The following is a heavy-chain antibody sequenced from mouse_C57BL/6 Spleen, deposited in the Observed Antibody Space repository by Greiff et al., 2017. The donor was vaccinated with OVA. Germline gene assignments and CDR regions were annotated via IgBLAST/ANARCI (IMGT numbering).Heavy chain of an antibody. Sequence: VQLQESGAELVRPGASVTLSCKASGYTFTDYEMNWVKQTPVHGLEWIGAIDPETGGTAYNQKFKGKAILTADKSSSTAYMELRSLTSEDSAVYYCTRNYDYVFAYWGQGTLVTVSA. CDR3: TRNYDYVFAY. D-gene: IGHD2-4*01. V-gene: IGHV1-15*01. CDR1: GYTFTDYE. CDR2: IDPETGGT. J-gene: IGHJ3*01.